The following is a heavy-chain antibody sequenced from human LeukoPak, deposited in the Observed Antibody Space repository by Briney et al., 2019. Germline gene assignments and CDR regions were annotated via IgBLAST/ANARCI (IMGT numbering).Heavy chain of an antibody. Sequence: GGSLRLSCAASGFTFSSYSMNWVRQAPGKGLEWVSSISSSSSYIYYADSVKGRFTISRDNAKNSLYLQMNSLRAGDTAVYYCARVVRGDYAYFDYWGQGTLVTVSS. CDR2: ISSSSSYI. CDR3: ARVVRGDYAYFDY. CDR1: GFTFSSYS. D-gene: IGHD4-17*01. V-gene: IGHV3-21*01. J-gene: IGHJ4*02.